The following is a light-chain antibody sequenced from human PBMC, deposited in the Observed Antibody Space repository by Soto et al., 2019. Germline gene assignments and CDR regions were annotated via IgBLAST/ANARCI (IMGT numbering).Light chain of an antibody. CDR2: GAS. V-gene: IGKV1-16*02. CDR3: QHYKSYPYT. Sequence: DIQMTQSPSSLSASVGDRVTITCRASQDVSDSLAWFQQKPGKAPKSLIHGASTLQGGVPSKFSGSGSGTDFTLTINNLQPEDFATYYCQHYKSYPYTFGPGTKV. J-gene: IGKJ3*01. CDR1: QDVSDS.